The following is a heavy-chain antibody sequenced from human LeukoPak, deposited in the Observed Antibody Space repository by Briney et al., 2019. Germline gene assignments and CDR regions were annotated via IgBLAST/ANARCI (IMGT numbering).Heavy chain of an antibody. CDR2: ISSSGSTI. CDR3: AKSTTGIRGALDN. Sequence: GGSLRLSCAASGFTFSDYYMSWIRQAPGRGLEWVSYISSSGSTIYYADSVKGRFTISRDNSKNTLYLQMNSLRAEDTAVYYCAKSTTGIRGALDNWGQGTLVTVSS. J-gene: IGHJ4*02. V-gene: IGHV3-11*01. D-gene: IGHD4-11*01. CDR1: GFTFSDYY.